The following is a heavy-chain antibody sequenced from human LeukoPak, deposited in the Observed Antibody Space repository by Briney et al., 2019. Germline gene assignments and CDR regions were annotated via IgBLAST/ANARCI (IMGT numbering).Heavy chain of an antibody. V-gene: IGHV3-30*02. D-gene: IGHD3-10*01. Sequence: GGNLRLSCAASGFTFSSYGMHWVRPAPGKGLEWVAFIRYDGSNKYSENSVNGRFTISRDNSKNTLYLQMNSLRAEATVGYYGSNLGRFGELLFDYWGQGPLVTVSS. CDR1: GFTFSSYG. CDR3: SNLGRFGELLFDY. J-gene: IGHJ4*02. CDR2: IRYDGSNK.